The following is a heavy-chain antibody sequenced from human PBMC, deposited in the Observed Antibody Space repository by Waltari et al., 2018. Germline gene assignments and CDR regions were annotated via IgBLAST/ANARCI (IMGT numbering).Heavy chain of an antibody. CDR3: ARGKYDFWSGYYMWQEWYFDL. D-gene: IGHD3-3*01. V-gene: IGHV4-61*02. CDR2: IYTSGST. J-gene: IGHJ2*01. Sequence: QVQLQESGPGLVKPSQTLSLTCTVSGGSISSGSYSWSWIRQPAGQGLGWIGRIYTSGSTNYNPSLKSRVTISVDTSKNQFSLKLSSVTAADTAVYYCARGKYDFWSGYYMWQEWYFDLWGRGTLVTVSS. CDR1: GGSISSGSYS.